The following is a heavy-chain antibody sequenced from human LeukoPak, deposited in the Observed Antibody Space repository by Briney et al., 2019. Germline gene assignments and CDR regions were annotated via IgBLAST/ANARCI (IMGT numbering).Heavy chain of an antibody. CDR2: IFYSGST. J-gene: IGHJ6*02. D-gene: IGHD4/OR15-4a*01. V-gene: IGHV4-39*01. CDR3: GRHQTMYYGMDV. CDR1: GGAISSSSYY. Sequence: SETLSLTCTVSGGAISSSSYYWGWIRQHPGKGLEWIGSIFYSGSTYYNPSLKSRVTISVDTSKNQFSLKLSSVTAADTAVYYCGRHQTMYYGMDVWGQGTTVTVSS.